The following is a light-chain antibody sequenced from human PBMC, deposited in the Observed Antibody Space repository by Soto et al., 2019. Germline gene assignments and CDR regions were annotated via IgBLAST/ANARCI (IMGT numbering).Light chain of an antibody. Sequence: DIQMTQSPSTLSASVGDRVTITCRASQSVDTCLAWYQQKPGKAPHLLLYKASSLETGVPSRISSSGSVTEFTLTISSLHPDDFASYYCQHFYRYPWTFGQGTKVDIK. CDR2: KAS. CDR3: QHFYRYPWT. CDR1: QSVDTC. J-gene: IGKJ1*01. V-gene: IGKV1-5*03.